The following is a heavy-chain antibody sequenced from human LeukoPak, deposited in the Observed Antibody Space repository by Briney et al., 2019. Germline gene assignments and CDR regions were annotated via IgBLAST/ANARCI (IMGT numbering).Heavy chain of an antibody. CDR3: ARDAIRGGSLGFAP. CDR2: INPDSGAT. V-gene: IGHV1-2*06. CDR1: GDIFIDFY. D-gene: IGHD3-10*01. J-gene: IGHJ5*02. Sequence: ASVKVSCKESGDIFIDFYIHWVRQSPGQGLEWLGRINPDSGATTYAPKFQGRVTVTRDTSIDTVYLELSRLRPDDTAVYYCARDAIRGGSLGFAPWGQGTPVTVSS.